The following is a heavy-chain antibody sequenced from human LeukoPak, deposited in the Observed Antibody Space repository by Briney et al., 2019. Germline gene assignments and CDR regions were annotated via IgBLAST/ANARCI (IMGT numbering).Heavy chain of an antibody. CDR2: IWYDGSNK. V-gene: IGHV3-33*08. CDR1: GFTFGHYA. CDR3: ARPHDYHYFVY. D-gene: IGHD4-11*01. J-gene: IGHJ4*02. Sequence: PGGSLRLSCAASGFTFGHYAMSWVRQAPGKGLEWVAVIWYDGSNKYYADSVKGRFTISRDNSKNTLYLQMNSLRAEDTAVYYCARPHDYHYFVYWGQGSLATVSS.